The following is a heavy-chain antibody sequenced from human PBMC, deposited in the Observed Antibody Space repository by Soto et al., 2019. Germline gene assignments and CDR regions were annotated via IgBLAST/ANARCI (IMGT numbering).Heavy chain of an antibody. Sequence: GGSLRLSCSASGFSFNSYAMHWVRQAPGRGLEYVSAISSNGTNTYYADSVKGRFTISRDNSKNTLYLQMNSLRAEDTAMYYCVNFDFWSGNNFDPWGQGTLVTVYS. CDR1: GFSFNSYA. CDR3: VNFDFWSGNNFDP. J-gene: IGHJ5*02. CDR2: ISSNGTNT. D-gene: IGHD3-3*01. V-gene: IGHV3-64D*08.